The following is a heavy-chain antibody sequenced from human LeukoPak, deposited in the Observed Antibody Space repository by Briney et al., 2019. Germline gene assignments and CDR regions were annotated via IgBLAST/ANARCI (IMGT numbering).Heavy chain of an antibody. J-gene: IGHJ4*02. V-gene: IGHV3-30-3*01. D-gene: IGHD3-22*01. CDR2: ISYDGSNK. Sequence: GRSLRLSCAASRFTFSYYTMYWVRQAPGKGLEWVAVISYDGSNKYYADSVKGRFTISRDNSKNTLYLQMNSLRAEDTAVYYCARVLNYYDSSGYYFSYWGQGTLVTVSS. CDR3: ARVLNYYDSSGYYFSY. CDR1: RFTFSYYT.